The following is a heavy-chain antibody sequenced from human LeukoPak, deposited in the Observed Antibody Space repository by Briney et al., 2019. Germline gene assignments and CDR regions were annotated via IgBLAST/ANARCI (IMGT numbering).Heavy chain of an antibody. CDR1: RYTFTSYY. CDR3: ARGIAAAGEKQFDY. Sequence: ASVKVSCTASRYTFTSYYMHWVRQAPGQGLECLGIINPSCGSTSYAQKFQGIVTMTRDTSTSTVYMELSSLRSEDTAVYYCARGIAAAGEKQFDYWGQGTLVTVSS. CDR2: INPSCGST. J-gene: IGHJ4*02. V-gene: IGHV1-46*01. D-gene: IGHD6-13*01.